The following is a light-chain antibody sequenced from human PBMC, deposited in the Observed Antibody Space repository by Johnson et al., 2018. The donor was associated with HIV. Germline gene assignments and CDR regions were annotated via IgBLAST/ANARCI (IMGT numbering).Light chain of an antibody. J-gene: IGLJ1*01. CDR3: ATWDNSLKGV. CDR1: SSNIGNNY. CDR2: DNN. Sequence: QSVLTQPPSVSAAPGQKVTISCSGSSSNIGNNYVSWYQQLPGTAPKLLIYDNNKRPSGIPDRFSGSKSGTSATLGITGLQTGDAADYYCATWDNSLKGVFGTGTKVTVL. V-gene: IGLV1-51*01.